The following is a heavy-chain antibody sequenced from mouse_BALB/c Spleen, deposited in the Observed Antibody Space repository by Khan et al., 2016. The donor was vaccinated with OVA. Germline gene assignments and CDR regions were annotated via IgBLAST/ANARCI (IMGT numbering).Heavy chain of an antibody. D-gene: IGHD1-2*01. J-gene: IGHJ3*01. CDR2: INPSNGGT. V-gene: IGHV1S81*02. CDR1: GYAFTSYY. Sequence: QVQLQQSGAELVKPGASVKLSCKASGYAFTSYYIYWMKQRPGQGLEWIGEINPSNGGTNFNEKFKSKATQTVDKSSSTAYMQLSSLTSEDSAVYYRTRGGYGGFAYWGQGTLGTVSA. CDR3: TRGGYGGFAY.